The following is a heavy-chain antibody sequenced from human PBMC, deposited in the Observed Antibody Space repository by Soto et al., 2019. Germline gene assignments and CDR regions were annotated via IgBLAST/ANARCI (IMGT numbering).Heavy chain of an antibody. CDR3: ARPRYDGSGTPFDH. CDR2: INSEGGST. Sequence: EVQLVESGGGLVQPGGSLRLSCAASGFTFSSYWMHWVRQAPGKGLVWVSGINSEGGSTDYADSVKGRFIMSRDNAKNTLYLQMNSLRAEDKAVYYCARPRYDGSGTPFDHWGLGTLVTVSS. CDR1: GFTFSSYW. D-gene: IGHD3-22*01. V-gene: IGHV3-74*01. J-gene: IGHJ4*02.